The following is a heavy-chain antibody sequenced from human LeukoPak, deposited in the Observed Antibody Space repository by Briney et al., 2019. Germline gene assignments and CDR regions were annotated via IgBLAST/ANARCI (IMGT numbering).Heavy chain of an antibody. V-gene: IGHV1-2*02. CDR2: INPNSGGT. CDR1: GYTFTGYY. CDR3: ARDGANLDTAMVHLDY. D-gene: IGHD5-18*01. Sequence: ASVKVSCKASGYTFTGYYMHWVRQAPGQGLEWMGWINPNSGGTNYAQKFQGRVTMTRDTSIGTAYMELSRLRSDDTAVYYCARDGANLDTAMVHLDYWGQGTLVTVSS. J-gene: IGHJ4*02.